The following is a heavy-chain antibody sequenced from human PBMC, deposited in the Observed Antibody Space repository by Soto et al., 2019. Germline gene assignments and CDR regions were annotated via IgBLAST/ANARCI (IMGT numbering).Heavy chain of an antibody. V-gene: IGHV1-2*04. CDR2: INPNSGGT. CDR1: GYTFTGYY. CDR3: ARDISSSGWTDFDY. Sequence: GASVKVSCKASGYTFTGYYMHWVRQAPGQGLEWMGWINPNSGGTNYAQKFQGWVTMTRDTSISTAYMELSRLRSDDTAVYYCARDISSSGWTDFDYWGQGTLVTVSS. D-gene: IGHD6-19*01. J-gene: IGHJ4*02.